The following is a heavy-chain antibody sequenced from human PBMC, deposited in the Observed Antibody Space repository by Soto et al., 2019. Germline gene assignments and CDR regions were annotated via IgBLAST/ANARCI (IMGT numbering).Heavy chain of an antibody. CDR3: AKDRNQIELFAI. CDR1: GFTFSSYA. CDR2: ISGSGGST. J-gene: IGHJ4*02. V-gene: IGHV3-23*01. D-gene: IGHD3-3*01. Sequence: PGGSLRLSCAASGFTFSSYAMSWVRQAPGKGLEWVSAISGSGGSTYYADSVKGRFTISRDNSKNTLYLQRNSLRAEDTAVYYCAKDRNQIELFAIWGQGTLVTVSS.